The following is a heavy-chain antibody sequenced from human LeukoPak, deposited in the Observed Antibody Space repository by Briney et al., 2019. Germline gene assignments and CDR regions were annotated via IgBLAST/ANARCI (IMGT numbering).Heavy chain of an antibody. CDR1: GYTFTSYG. V-gene: IGHV1-18*01. J-gene: IGHJ5*02. D-gene: IGHD3-10*01. CDR3: ARVHRTGSGSYYMRGWFDP. CDR2: FSAYNGNT. Sequence: ASVRVSCKPSGYTFTSYGISWVRQAPGQGLEWMGWFSAYNGNTNYAQKLQGRVTMTTDTSTSTAYMELRSLRSDDTAVYYCARVHRTGSGSYYMRGWFDPWGQGTLVTVSS.